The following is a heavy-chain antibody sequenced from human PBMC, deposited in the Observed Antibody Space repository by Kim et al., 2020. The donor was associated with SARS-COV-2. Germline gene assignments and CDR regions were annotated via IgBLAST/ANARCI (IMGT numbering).Heavy chain of an antibody. CDR3: ARDRTPKRVMGSPDAFDI. J-gene: IGHJ3*02. Sequence: SETLSLTCTVSGGSISSYYWSWIRQPPGKGLEWLGYIYYSGSTEYNPSLKSRVTISVDTSKNQFSLKVRSVTAADTAVYYCARDRTPKRVMGSPDAFDIWGQGTLVSVSS. CDR2: IYYSGST. CDR1: GGSISSYY. D-gene: IGHD3-16*01. V-gene: IGHV4-59*01.